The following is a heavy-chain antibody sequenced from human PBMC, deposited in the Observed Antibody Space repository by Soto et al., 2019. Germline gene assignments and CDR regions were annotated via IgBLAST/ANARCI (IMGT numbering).Heavy chain of an antibody. V-gene: IGHV1-69*04. J-gene: IGHJ4*02. Sequence: AGNVSCKASVYTFTSYDINWVRQAPGLWVEWLGRINPILSISKXSQKLQGRVXMTADKSTSTAXMELRXLRFEDTAINYCATSYGSGYRAFDYWRQGALVTVSS. CDR1: VYTFTSYD. D-gene: IGHD3-10*01. CDR3: ATSYGSGYRAFDY. CDR2: INPILSIS.